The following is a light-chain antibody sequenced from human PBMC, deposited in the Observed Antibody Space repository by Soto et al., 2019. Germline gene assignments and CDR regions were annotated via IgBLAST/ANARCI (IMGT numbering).Light chain of an antibody. Sequence: EIVLTQSPGTLSLSPGERATLSCRASQSVSGSYLAWYQQRPGQAPRLLIYGASSRATGIPDRFSGSGSGTNVTLSISRLEPEDFAVYYCQQFGGSPPYTFGHGTQLEF. V-gene: IGKV3-20*01. CDR2: GAS. J-gene: IGKJ2*01. CDR3: QQFGGSPPYT. CDR1: QSVSGSY.